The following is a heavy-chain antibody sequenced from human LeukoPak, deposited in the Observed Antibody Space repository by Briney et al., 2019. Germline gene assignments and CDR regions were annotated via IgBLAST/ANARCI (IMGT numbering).Heavy chain of an antibody. V-gene: IGHV4-4*07. CDR1: GGSISSYY. D-gene: IGHD4-17*01. Sequence: SETLSLTCTVSGGSISSYYWSWIRQPAGKRLEWIGRIYTSGSTNYNPSLKSRVTMSVDTSKNQFSLKLSSVTAADTAVYYCARTVTTRRTSYYYYGMDVWGQGTTVTVSS. CDR2: IYTSGST. CDR3: ARTVTTRRTSYYYYGMDV. J-gene: IGHJ6*02.